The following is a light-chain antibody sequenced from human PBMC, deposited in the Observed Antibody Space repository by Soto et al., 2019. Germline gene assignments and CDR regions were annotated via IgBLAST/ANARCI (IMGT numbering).Light chain of an antibody. J-gene: IGKJ4*01. CDR2: DAS. CDR3: QQLSSYTLT. Sequence: EFVLTQSPGPRSLSPGERATLSCRASQTVRNNYLAWYQQKPGQAPRLLIYDASSRATGIPDRFSGGGSGTDFTLTISSLEPEDFAVYDCQQLSSYTLTFGGGTKVDI. V-gene: IGKV3-20*01. CDR1: QTVRNNY.